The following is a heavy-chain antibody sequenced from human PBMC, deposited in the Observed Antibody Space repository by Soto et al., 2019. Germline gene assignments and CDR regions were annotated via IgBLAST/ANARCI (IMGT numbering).Heavy chain of an antibody. CDR3: AREYSLAVVAPRY. J-gene: IGHJ4*02. Sequence: GGSLRLSCAASGFTVSSNYMSWVRQAPGKGLEWVSVIYSGGSTYYADSVKGRFTISRDNSKNTLYLQMNSLRREDTSVYYCAREYSLAVVAPRYWGQGSLVTVSS. CDR1: GFTVSSNY. D-gene: IGHD2-15*01. CDR2: IYSGGST. V-gene: IGHV3-66*01.